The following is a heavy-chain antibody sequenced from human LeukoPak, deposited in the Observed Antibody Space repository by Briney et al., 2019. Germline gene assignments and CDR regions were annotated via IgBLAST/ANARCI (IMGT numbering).Heavy chain of an antibody. Sequence: GGSLRLSCAASGFTFNSYGMHWVRQAPGKGLEWVAFIRYDGSNKYYADSVKGRFTISRDNSKNTLYLQMNSLRAEDTAVYYCAKDSGVGMATTFSILDIWGQGTMVTVSS. CDR1: GFTFNSYG. V-gene: IGHV3-30*02. D-gene: IGHD5-24*01. CDR3: AKDSGVGMATTFSILDI. CDR2: IRYDGSNK. J-gene: IGHJ3*02.